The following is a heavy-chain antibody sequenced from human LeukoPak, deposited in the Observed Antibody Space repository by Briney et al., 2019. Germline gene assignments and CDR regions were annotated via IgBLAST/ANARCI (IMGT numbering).Heavy chain of an antibody. Sequence: GGSLRLSCAASGFTFSSYAMTWVRQAPGKGLEWVSGLSGSGGITYYADSVKGRFTISRDNSKNTLYLRMNSLRAEDTAVYYCARVSGSYSTIDYWGQGTLVTVSS. D-gene: IGHD1-26*01. CDR3: ARVSGSYSTIDY. CDR1: GFTFSSYA. J-gene: IGHJ4*02. CDR2: LSGSGGIT. V-gene: IGHV3-23*01.